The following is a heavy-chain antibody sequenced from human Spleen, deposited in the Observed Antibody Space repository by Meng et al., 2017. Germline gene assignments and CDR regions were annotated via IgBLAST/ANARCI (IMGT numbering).Heavy chain of an antibody. V-gene: IGHV4-39*01. D-gene: IGHD6-19*01. CDR3: VRSSGWVRTGFDP. J-gene: IGHJ5*02. CDR2: IGHSGFT. CDR1: GGSISTSGYY. Sequence: QPQLQESGPGLVKPSEALSLTCSVSGGSISTSGYYWGWIRQSPGKGLEWIGSIGHSGFTYYTPSVKSRVTVSIDTSKSQFSLKLTSVTAADTAVYYCVRSSGWVRTGFDPWGQGTPVTVSS.